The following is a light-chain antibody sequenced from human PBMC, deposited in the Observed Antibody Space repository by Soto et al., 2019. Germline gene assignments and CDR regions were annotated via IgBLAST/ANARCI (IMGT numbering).Light chain of an antibody. CDR2: SNN. CDR3: AAWDDSLSGFYV. V-gene: IGLV1-47*02. CDR1: SSNIGSNY. J-gene: IGLJ1*01. Sequence: QSVLTQPPSASVTPGQRVTISCSGSSSNIGSNYVYCYQQLPGTAPKLLIYSNNQRPSGVPDRFSGSKSGTSASLAISGLRSEDEADYYCAAWDDSLSGFYVFGTGTKVTVL.